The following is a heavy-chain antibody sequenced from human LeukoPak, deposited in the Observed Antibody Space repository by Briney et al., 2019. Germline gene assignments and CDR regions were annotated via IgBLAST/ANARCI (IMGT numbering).Heavy chain of an antibody. CDR1: GGSISSSTYY. CDR2: IYYSGST. V-gene: IGHV4-39*01. Sequence: PSETLSLTCTVSGGSISSSTYYWGWIRQPPGKGLEWIASIYYSGSTYYNPSLKSRVTISVDTSKNQFSLKVSSVTAADTAVYYCARLPAATDIWGQGTIVTVSS. J-gene: IGHJ3*02. CDR3: ARLPAATDI.